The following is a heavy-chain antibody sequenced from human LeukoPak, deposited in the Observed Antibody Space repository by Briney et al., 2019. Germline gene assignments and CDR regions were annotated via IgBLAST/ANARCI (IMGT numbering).Heavy chain of an antibody. CDR2: IYHSGST. Sequence: PSETLSLTCTVSGGSISSSNWWSWVRQPPGKGLEWIGEIYHSGSTNYNPSLKSRVTISVDKSKNQFSLKLSSVTAADTAVYYCARGPYGDYLGDAFDIWGQGTMVTVSS. D-gene: IGHD4-17*01. V-gene: IGHV4-4*02. CDR1: GGSISSSNW. CDR3: ARGPYGDYLGDAFDI. J-gene: IGHJ3*02.